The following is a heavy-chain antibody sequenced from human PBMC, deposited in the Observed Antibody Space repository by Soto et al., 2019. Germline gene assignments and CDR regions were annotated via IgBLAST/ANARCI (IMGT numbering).Heavy chain of an antibody. V-gene: IGHV1-69*06. J-gene: IGHJ4*02. D-gene: IGHD1-1*01. CDR3: WRHDKTALPPLDS. CDR2: TIPAFGTA. Sequence: QVHLVQSGAEVKSPGSAVKVSCKVSGAGDTFSNYGLNWMRQAPGQGLEWMGGTIPAFGTANYAQKFQGRVTITADTSTTTACMEPSSLRSDDTAVYYCWRHDKTALPPLDSWGQGTLVSVSS. CDR1: GAGDTFSNYG.